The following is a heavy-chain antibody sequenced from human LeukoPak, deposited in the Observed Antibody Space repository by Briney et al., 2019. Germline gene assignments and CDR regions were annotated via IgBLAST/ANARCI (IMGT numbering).Heavy chain of an antibody. CDR1: GDSISSLDL. J-gene: IGHJ4*02. CDR2: MYLSGTT. D-gene: IGHD3-22*01. Sequence: SETLSLTCTVSGDSISSLDLWSWVRQPPGKGLEWIGEMYLSGTTHSNPSVKSRVTISIDKSKNQFFLNLSSVTAADTAVYYCAGLVGRYSSGLYYYYFDYWGQGTLVTVSS. V-gene: IGHV4-4*02. CDR3: AGLVGRYSSGLYYYYFDY.